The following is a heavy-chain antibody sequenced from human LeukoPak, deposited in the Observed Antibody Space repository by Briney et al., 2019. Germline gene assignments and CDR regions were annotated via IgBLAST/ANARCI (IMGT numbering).Heavy chain of an antibody. D-gene: IGHD5-12*01. CDR3: ARARDIAATIED. CDR2: INHSGNT. V-gene: IGHV4-34*01. CDR1: GGSFSGYH. J-gene: IGHJ4*02. Sequence: SETLSLTCGVYGGSFSGYHRTWVRQPPGKGLEWIGEINHSGNTNYNPSLKSRVTISVDTSKNQFSLKLSSVTAADTAVYYCARARDIAATIEDWGQGTLATVSS.